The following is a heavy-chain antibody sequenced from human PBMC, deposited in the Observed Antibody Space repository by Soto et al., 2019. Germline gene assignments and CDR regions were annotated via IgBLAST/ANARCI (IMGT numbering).Heavy chain of an antibody. V-gene: IGHV1-2*02. CDR2: INPNSGGT. CDR3: ASAAVTGTAGLDF. CDR1: GYTFSGFY. D-gene: IGHD6-19*01. Sequence: ASVKVSCKASGYTFSGFYMHWVRQAPGQGLEWMGWINPNSGGTKSAEKFQGRVTMTRDTSISTAYMELSRLTSDDTAVYYCASAAVTGTAGLDFWGQGNQVTVYS. J-gene: IGHJ4*02.